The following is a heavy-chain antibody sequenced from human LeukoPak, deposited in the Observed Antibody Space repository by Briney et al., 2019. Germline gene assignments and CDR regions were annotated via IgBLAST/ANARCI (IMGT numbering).Heavy chain of an antibody. V-gene: IGHV4-59*01. CDR1: GGSISSYY. D-gene: IGHD6-19*01. CDR3: ARARRYSSGFDY. Sequence: SETLSLTCTGSGGSISSYYWSWIRQPPGKGLDWIGYIYYSGSTNYNPSLKSRVTISVDTSKNHFSLKLSSVTAADTAVYYCARARRYSSGFDYWGQGPLVTVSS. J-gene: IGHJ4*02. CDR2: IYYSGST.